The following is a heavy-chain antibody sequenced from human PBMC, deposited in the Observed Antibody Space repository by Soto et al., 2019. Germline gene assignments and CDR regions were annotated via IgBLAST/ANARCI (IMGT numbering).Heavy chain of an antibody. V-gene: IGHV4-38-2*01. CDR2: IFHGGNT. CDR3: ARARWYDAFDV. Sequence: LSLTCAVSGFFISSGNYWGWIRKPPGKGLEWIGSIFHGGNTYYNPSLKSRVTISVDMSKNQFSLKLNSVTAADTAVYYCARARWYDAFDVWGQGTGVTVSS. D-gene: IGHD2-15*01. CDR1: GFFISSGNY. J-gene: IGHJ3*01.